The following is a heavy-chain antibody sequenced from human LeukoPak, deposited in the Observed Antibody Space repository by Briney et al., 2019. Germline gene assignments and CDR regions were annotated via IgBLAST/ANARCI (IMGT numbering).Heavy chain of an antibody. Sequence: PGGSLRLSCTVSGFSFREHWMSWVRQAPGKGLEWVGNIKEDGNVDYYVDSVEGRFVIFRDNAKNSLYLQMHSLRAEDTAVYYCTRGDRGYAESLYWGRGTLVTVSS. CDR2: IKEDGNVD. V-gene: IGHV3-7*02. CDR1: GFSFREHW. CDR3: TRGDRGYAESLY. J-gene: IGHJ4*02. D-gene: IGHD5-12*01.